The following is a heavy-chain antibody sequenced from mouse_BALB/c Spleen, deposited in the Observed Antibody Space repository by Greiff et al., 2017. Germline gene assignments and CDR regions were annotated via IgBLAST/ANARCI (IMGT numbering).Heavy chain of an antibody. D-gene: IGHD1-1*01. CDR2: ISYSGST. CDR1: GYSITSDYA. Sequence: EVKLLESGPGLVKPSQSLSLTCTVTGYSITSDYAWNWIRQFPGNKLEWMGYISYSGSTSYNPSLKSRISITRDTSKNQFFLQLNSVTTEDTATYYCARWITTVVATRYFDVWGAGTTVTVSS. CDR3: ARWITTVVATRYFDV. J-gene: IGHJ1*01. V-gene: IGHV3-2*02.